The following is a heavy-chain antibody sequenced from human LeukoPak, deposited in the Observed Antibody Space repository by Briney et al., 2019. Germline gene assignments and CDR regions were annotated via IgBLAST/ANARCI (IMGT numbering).Heavy chain of an antibody. D-gene: IGHD3-9*01. J-gene: IGHJ4*02. CDR3: AKDLLYYDILTGYLDY. CDR1: GFTFSSYW. CDR2: IKQDGSEK. Sequence: GGSLKLSCAASGFTFSSYWMSWVRQAPGKGLEWVANIKQDGSEKYYVDSVKGRFTISRDNAKNSLYLQMNSLRAEDTAVYYCAKDLLYYDILTGYLDYWGQGTLVTVSS. V-gene: IGHV3-7*03.